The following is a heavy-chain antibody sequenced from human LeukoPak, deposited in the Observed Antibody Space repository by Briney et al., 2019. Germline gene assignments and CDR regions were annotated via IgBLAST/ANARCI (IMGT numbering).Heavy chain of an antibody. Sequence: SETLSLTCTVSGGSISSSSYYWGWIRQPPGKGLEWIGSIYYSVSTYYNPSLKSRVTISVDTSKNQFSLKLSSVTAADTAVYYCASRRPGRPHVLVTWGQGTLVTVSS. V-gene: IGHV4-39*07. CDR1: GGSISSSSYY. J-gene: IGHJ5*02. D-gene: IGHD3-10*01. CDR2: IYYSVST. CDR3: ASRRPGRPHVLVT.